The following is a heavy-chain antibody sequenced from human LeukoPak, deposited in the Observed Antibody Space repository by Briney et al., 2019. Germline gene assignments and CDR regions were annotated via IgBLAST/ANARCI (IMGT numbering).Heavy chain of an antibody. CDR1: GYTFTSYA. CDR3: ARALVVPAAIWFDP. D-gene: IGHD2-2*01. Sequence: SVKVSCKASGYTFTSYAMHWVRQAPGQGLEWMGGIIPIFGTANYAQKFQGRVTITADESTSTAYMELSSLRSEDTAVYYCARALVVPAAIWFDPWGQGTLVTVSS. CDR2: IIPIFGTA. J-gene: IGHJ5*02. V-gene: IGHV1-69*13.